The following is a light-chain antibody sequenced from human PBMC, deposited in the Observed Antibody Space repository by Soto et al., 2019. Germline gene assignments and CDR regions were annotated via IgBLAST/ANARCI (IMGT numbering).Light chain of an antibody. CDR3: QQYGGSPLFT. J-gene: IGKJ3*01. CDR2: GAS. CDR1: QGVTPAY. Sequence: EIVLTQSPGTLSLSPGDRATLSCRASQGVTPAYLAWYQHKPGQAPRLLIYGASHRATGIPDRFSGSGSGTDFTLTITRLEPEDFAVYSCQQYGGSPLFTFGPGTRGDFK. V-gene: IGKV3-20*01.